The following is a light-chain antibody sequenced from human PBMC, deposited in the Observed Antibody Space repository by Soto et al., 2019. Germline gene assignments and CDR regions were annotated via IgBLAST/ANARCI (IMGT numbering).Light chain of an antibody. V-gene: IGLV2-14*01. Sequence: QSALTQPASVSGSPGQSITISCTGTSSDVGGYNYVSWYQQHPGKAPKLMIYDVSSRPSGVSNRFSGSKSGNTASLTISGLQAEDEADYYCSSYTRSSTLYVVFAGGTKLTVL. CDR1: SSDVGGYNY. J-gene: IGLJ2*01. CDR2: DVS. CDR3: SSYTRSSTLYVV.